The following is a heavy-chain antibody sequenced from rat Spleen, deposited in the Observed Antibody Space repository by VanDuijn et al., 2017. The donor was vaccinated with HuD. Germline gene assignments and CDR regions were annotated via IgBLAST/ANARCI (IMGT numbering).Heavy chain of an antibody. J-gene: IGHJ1*01. Sequence: EVQLVESGGGLVQPGRSLKLSCAASGFTFSDYNMAWVRQAPKKGLEWVAPIIFDGSRTYYRDSVKGRFTMSRDNDKSTLYQQMNSLRSEDTATYYCSRMYTTDWYFDFWGPGTMVTVSS. CDR1: GFTFSDYN. CDR3: SRMYTTDWYFDF. V-gene: IGHV5S10*01. CDR2: IIFDGSRT. D-gene: IGHD1-6*01.